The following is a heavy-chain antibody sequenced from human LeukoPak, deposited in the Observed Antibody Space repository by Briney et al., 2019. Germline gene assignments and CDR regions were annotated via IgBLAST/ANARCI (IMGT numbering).Heavy chain of an antibody. Sequence: GGSLRLSCAASGFTFSSYEMNWVRQAPGKGLEWVSYISSSGNTIYYADSVKGRFTISRDNTKNSLYLQMNSLRAEDTAVYYCARTRVRYFDYWGQGTLVSVSS. J-gene: IGHJ4*02. V-gene: IGHV3-48*03. CDR1: GFTFSSYE. CDR2: ISSSGNTI. D-gene: IGHD2-2*01. CDR3: ARTRVRYFDY.